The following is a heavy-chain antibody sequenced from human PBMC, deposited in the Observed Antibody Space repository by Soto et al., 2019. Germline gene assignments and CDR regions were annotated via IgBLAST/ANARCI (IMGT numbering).Heavy chain of an antibody. D-gene: IGHD3-22*01. Sequence: PSETLSLTCTVSGGSISSGDYYWSWIRQPPGKGLEWIGYIYYSGSTYYNPSLKSRVTISVDTSKNQFSLKLSSVTAADTAVYYCARPATLVTDSSAQGAFDIWGQGTMVTVSS. CDR3: ARPATLVTDSSAQGAFDI. CDR2: IYYSGST. V-gene: IGHV4-30-4*01. CDR1: GGSISSGDYY. J-gene: IGHJ3*02.